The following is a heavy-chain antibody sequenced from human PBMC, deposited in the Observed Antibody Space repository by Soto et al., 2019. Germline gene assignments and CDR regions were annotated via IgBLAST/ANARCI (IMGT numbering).Heavy chain of an antibody. J-gene: IGHJ6*02. CDR1: GGTFSSYA. CDR2: IIPIFGTA. V-gene: IGHV1-69*06. Sequence: QVQLVQSGAEVKKPGSSVKVSCKASGGTFSSYAISWVRQAPGQGLEWMGGIIPIFGTANYAQKFEGRVTITADKSTSTAYMELSSLRSEDTAVYYCASPKMGPTKRHYYYGMDVWGQGTTVTVSS. CDR3: ASPKMGPTKRHYYYGMDV. D-gene: IGHD1-26*01.